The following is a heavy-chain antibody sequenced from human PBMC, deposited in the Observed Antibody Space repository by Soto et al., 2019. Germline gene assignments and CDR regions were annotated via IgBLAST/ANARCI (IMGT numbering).Heavy chain of an antibody. Sequence: PGGSLRLSCAASGFTFSIYAMSWVRQAPGKGLEWVSAISGSGGSTYYADSVKGRFTISRDNSKNTLYLQMNSLRAEDTAVYYCAKDQIAAAGTGLGYYFDYWGQGTLVTVSS. V-gene: IGHV3-23*01. D-gene: IGHD6-13*01. CDR1: GFTFSIYA. CDR2: ISGSGGST. J-gene: IGHJ4*02. CDR3: AKDQIAAAGTGLGYYFDY.